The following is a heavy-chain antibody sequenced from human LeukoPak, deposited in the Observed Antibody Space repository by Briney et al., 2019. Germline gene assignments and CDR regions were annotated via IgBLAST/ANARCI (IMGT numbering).Heavy chain of an antibody. CDR3: AKEQGRFWSGYYTYEAFDI. CDR2: VSSSGDNT. D-gene: IGHD3-3*01. V-gene: IGHV3-23*01. CDR1: GFTFTSYD. J-gene: IGHJ3*02. Sequence: GGSLRLSCAASGFTFTSYDMNWVRQAPGKGLEWVSGVSSSGDNTHYADSVKGRFTISRDNSKNTLYLQMNSLRAEDTAVYYCAKEQGRFWSGYYTYEAFDIWGQGTMVTVSS.